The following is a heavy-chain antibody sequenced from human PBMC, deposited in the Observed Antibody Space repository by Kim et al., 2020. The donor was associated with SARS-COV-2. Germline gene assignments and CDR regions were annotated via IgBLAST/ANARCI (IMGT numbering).Heavy chain of an antibody. Sequence: GGSLRLSCEAAGFTVSSHYMSWVRQAPGKGLEWVSVIYNGGNTYYVDSVRGRFTISSDNARNTLYLQMNNLRAEDTAVYYCARDLPFSGTYDLWGKGTLVTVSS. D-gene: IGHD3-10*01. J-gene: IGHJ4*02. V-gene: IGHV3-53*01. CDR3: ARDLPFSGTYDL. CDR2: IYNGGNT. CDR1: GFTVSSHY.